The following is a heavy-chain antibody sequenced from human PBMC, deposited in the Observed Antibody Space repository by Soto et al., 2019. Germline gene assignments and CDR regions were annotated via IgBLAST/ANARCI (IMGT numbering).Heavy chain of an antibody. J-gene: IGHJ3*02. V-gene: IGHV4-59*08. CDR2: IYYSGST. D-gene: IGHD2-15*01. CDR1: GGSISSYY. CDR3: ARRGGNDAFDI. Sequence: SETLSLTCTVSGGSISSYYWSWIRQPPGKGLEWIGYIYYSGSTNYNPSLKSRVTISADTSKNQFSLKLSSVTAADTAVYYCARRGGNDAFDIWGQGTMVTVSS.